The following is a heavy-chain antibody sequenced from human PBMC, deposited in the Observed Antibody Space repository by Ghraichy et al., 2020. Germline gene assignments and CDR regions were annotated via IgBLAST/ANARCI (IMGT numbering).Heavy chain of an antibody. J-gene: IGHJ5*02. CDR3: ARVLLWFGGIPFAFDP. Sequence: SETLSLTCTVSGGSISSSSYYWGWIRQPPGKGLEWIGSIYYSGSTYYNPSLKSRVTISVDTSKNQFSLKLSSVTAADTAVYYCARVLLWFGGIPFAFDPWGQGTLVTVSS. CDR2: IYYSGST. V-gene: IGHV4-39*01. CDR1: GGSISSSSYY. D-gene: IGHD3-10*01.